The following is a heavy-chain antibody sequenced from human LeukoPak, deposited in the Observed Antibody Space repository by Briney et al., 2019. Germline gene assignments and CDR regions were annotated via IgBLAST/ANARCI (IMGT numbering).Heavy chain of an antibody. CDR3: VKDMAGTTRGFDY. CDR1: GFTFSSYA. Sequence: GGSLRLSCSASGFTFSSYAMHWVRQAPGKGLEYVSAISSNGGSTYYADSVKGRFTISRDNSKNTLYLQMSSPRAEDTAVYYCVKDMAGTTRGFDYWGQGTLVTVSS. D-gene: IGHD1-1*01. V-gene: IGHV3-64D*06. CDR2: ISSNGGST. J-gene: IGHJ4*02.